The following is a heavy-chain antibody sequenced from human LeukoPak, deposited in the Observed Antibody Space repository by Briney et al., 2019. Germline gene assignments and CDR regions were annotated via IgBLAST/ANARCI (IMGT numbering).Heavy chain of an antibody. CDR2: ISAYNGNT. Sequence: ASVKVSCKASGYTFTSYGISWVRQAPGQGLEWMGWISAYNGNTNYAQKLQGRVTMTTDTSTSTAYMELRSLRSDDTAVYYCARDSGYCSSTSCYAFDIWSQGTMVTVSS. CDR3: ARDSGYCSSTSCYAFDI. V-gene: IGHV1-18*01. J-gene: IGHJ3*02. CDR1: GYTFTSYG. D-gene: IGHD2-2*01.